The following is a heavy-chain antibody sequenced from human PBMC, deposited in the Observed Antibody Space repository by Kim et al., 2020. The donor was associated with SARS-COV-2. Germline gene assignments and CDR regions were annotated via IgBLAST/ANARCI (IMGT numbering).Heavy chain of an antibody. CDR2: IIPIFGTA. D-gene: IGHD2-15*01. J-gene: IGHJ6*02. V-gene: IGHV1-69*13. Sequence: SVKVSCKASGGTFSSYAISWVRQAPGQGLEWMGGIIPIFGTANYAQKFQGRVTITADESTSTAYMELSSLRSEDTAVYYCARDRDPYCSGGSCYRYSLGYYYYGMDVWGQGTTVTVSS. CDR1: GGTFSSYA. CDR3: ARDRDPYCSGGSCYRYSLGYYYYGMDV.